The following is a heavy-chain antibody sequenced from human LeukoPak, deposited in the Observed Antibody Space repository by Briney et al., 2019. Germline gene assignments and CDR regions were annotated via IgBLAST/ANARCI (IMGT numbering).Heavy chain of an antibody. CDR2: ISYDGSNK. CDR1: GFTFSSYA. Sequence: GGSLRLSCAASGFTFSSYAMHWVRQAPGKGLEWVAVISYDGSNKYYADSVKGRFTISRDNSKNTLYLQMNSLRAEDTAVYYCARAQITMVRGVTPSGVDYWGQGTLVTVSS. CDR3: ARAQITMVRGVTPSGVDY. V-gene: IGHV3-30*01. J-gene: IGHJ4*02. D-gene: IGHD3-10*01.